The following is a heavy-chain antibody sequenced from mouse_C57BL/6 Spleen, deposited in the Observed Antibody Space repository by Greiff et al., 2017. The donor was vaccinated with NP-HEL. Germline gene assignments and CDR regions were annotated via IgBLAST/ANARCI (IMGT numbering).Heavy chain of an antibody. CDR1: GYSITSGYY. V-gene: IGHV3-6*01. CDR2: ISYDGSN. CDR3: ARPSTTAYYFDY. D-gene: IGHD1-2*01. Sequence: ESGPGLVKPSQSLSLTCSVTGYSITSGYYWNWIRQFPGNKLEWMGYISYDGSNNYNPSLKNRISITRDTSKNQFFLKLNSVTTEDTATYYCARPSTTAYYFDYWGQGTTLTVSS. J-gene: IGHJ2*01.